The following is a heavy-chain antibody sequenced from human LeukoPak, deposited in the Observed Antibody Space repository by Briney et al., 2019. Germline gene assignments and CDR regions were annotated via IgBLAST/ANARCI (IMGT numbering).Heavy chain of an antibody. CDR1: GFTVSNTW. V-gene: IGHV3-15*01. Sequence: GGSLRLSCAASGFTVSNTWMSWVRQAPGKGLEWVGRIKSRSDGGTAEYAAPVKGRFTISRDDSKNTLNLEMSSLRTEDTAVYYCTTFADFRSAFSFDHWGQGTLVTVSS. CDR3: TTFADFRSAFSFDH. D-gene: IGHD3-3*01. J-gene: IGHJ4*02. CDR2: IKSRSDGGTA.